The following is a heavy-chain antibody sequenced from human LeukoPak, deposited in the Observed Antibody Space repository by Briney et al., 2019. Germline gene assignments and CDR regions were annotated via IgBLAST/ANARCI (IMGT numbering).Heavy chain of an antibody. CDR2: ISSNGGST. CDR1: GFTFSSYA. D-gene: IGHD3-10*01. V-gene: IGHV3-64*01. J-gene: IGHJ5*02. Sequence: ASLRLSCAASGFTFSSYAMHWVRQAPGKGLEYVSAISSNGGSTYYANSVKGRFTISRDNSKNTLYLQMGSLRAEDMAVYYCARVYGSGKGWFDPWGQGTLVTVSS. CDR3: ARVYGSGKGWFDP.